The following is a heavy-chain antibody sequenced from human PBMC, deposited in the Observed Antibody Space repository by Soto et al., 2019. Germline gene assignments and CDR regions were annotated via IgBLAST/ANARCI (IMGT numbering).Heavy chain of an antibody. CDR3: AKDDTGIPTGGMDV. J-gene: IGHJ6*02. Sequence: EVQLLESGGGLVQPGGSLRLSCAASGFTFSSYAMSWVRQAPGKGLEWVSGTSNSGGSTYYADSVKGRFTISSDNPKNTLYRQMNSLRAEDTAVYYCAKDDTGIPTGGMDVWGRGTTVTVSS. V-gene: IGHV3-23*01. D-gene: IGHD7-27*01. CDR1: GFTFSSYA. CDR2: TSNSGGST.